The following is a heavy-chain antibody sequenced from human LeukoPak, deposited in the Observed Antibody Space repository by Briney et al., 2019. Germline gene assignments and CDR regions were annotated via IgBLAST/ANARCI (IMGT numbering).Heavy chain of an antibody. CDR3: ARVHRGYSYGRLDY. D-gene: IGHD5-18*01. CDR2: ISSSDNTI. J-gene: IGHJ4*02. CDR1: GFAFSDYS. V-gene: IGHV3-48*02. Sequence: PWRSLRLSCAASGFAFSDYSMNWGRQAPGKGQDRVSYISSSDNTIHYADSVKGRFTISRDNAKNSLYLEMNSLRDEDTAVYYCARVHRGYSYGRLDYWGQGTLVTVSS.